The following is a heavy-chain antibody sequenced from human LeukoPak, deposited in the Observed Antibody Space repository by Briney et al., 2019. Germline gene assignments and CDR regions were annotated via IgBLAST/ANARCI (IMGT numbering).Heavy chain of an antibody. J-gene: IGHJ4*02. Sequence: SETLSLTCTVSGGSISSYYWSWIRQPPGKGLEWIGYIYYSGSTNYNPSLKSQVTISVDTSKNQFSLKLSSVTAADTAVYYCARGEGGSHFDYWGQGTLVTVSS. D-gene: IGHD3-16*01. CDR2: IYYSGST. V-gene: IGHV4-59*01. CDR1: GGSISSYY. CDR3: ARGEGGSHFDY.